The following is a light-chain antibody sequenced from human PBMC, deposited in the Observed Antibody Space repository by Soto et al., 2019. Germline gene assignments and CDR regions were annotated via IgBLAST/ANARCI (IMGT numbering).Light chain of an antibody. V-gene: IGKV3-11*01. CDR2: DAS. Sequence: EIVLIQSPATLSLSPGERATLSFRASQSVCSYLAWYQHKPGQAPRLLISDASNRATGIPARFSGSGSETDFTLTISSLEPEDSAVYYCQQRSNWPSLTFGGGTKVHI. CDR3: QQRSNWPSLT. J-gene: IGKJ4*01. CDR1: QSVCSY.